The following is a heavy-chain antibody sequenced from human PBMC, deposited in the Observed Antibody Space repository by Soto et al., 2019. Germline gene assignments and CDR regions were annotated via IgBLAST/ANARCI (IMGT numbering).Heavy chain of an antibody. Sequence: ASVKVSCKASGYTFTSYAMHWVRQAPGQRLEWMGWINAGNGNTKYSQKFQGRVTITRDTSASTAYMELSSLRSEDTAVYYCARDRQQLNWFAPWGQGTLVTVDS. CDR1: GYTFTSYA. CDR2: INAGNGNT. V-gene: IGHV1-3*01. CDR3: ARDRQQLNWFAP. J-gene: IGHJ5*02. D-gene: IGHD6-13*01.